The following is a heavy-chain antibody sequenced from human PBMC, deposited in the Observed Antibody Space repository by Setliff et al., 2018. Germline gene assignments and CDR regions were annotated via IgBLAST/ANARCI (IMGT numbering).Heavy chain of an antibody. V-gene: IGHV4-61*09. Sequence: SETLSLTCTVSGDSITNSTSYWTWIRQPAGKGLEWIGHIFSSGNTNYNPSLRSRVTISLDTSKNQFSLNLNSVTAADTGVYYCARMSGFLYIDVWGKGTTVTVS. D-gene: IGHD3-3*01. CDR3: ARMSGFLYIDV. J-gene: IGHJ6*04. CDR1: GDSITNSTSY. CDR2: IFSSGNT.